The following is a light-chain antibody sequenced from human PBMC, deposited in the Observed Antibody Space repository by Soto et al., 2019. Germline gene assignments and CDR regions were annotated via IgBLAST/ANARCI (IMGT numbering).Light chain of an antibody. CDR2: DVS. CDR1: SSDVGAHNF. V-gene: IGLV2-14*03. CDR3: SSYTRSNTYV. Sequence: QSVLTQPASVSGSPGQSITIFCTGASSDVGAHNFVSWYQQHPGNAPKLLIYDVSNRPSGVSDHFSGSKSGNTASLTITGLQAEDEADYYCSSYTRSNTYVFGTGTKVTVL. J-gene: IGLJ1*01.